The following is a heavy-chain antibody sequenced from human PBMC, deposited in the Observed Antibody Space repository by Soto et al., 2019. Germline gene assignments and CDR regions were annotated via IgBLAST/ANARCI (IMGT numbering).Heavy chain of an antibody. CDR3: AVSRPPTYSVRSYLDYYYGMDV. J-gene: IGHJ6*02. CDR1: GFTFSSYA. D-gene: IGHD2-15*01. CDR2: ISGSGGST. V-gene: IGHV3-23*01. Sequence: GGSLRLSCAASGFTFSSYAMSWVRQAPGKGLDWVSAISGSGGSTYYADSVKGRFTISRDNSKNTLYLQMNSLRAEDTAVYYCAVSRPPTYSVRSYLDYYYGMDVWGQGTTVTVSS.